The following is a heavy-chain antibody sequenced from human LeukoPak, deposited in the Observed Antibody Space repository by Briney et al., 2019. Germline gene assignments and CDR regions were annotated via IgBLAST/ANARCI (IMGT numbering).Heavy chain of an antibody. D-gene: IGHD5-24*01. CDR3: ARDRDVRSYYYYYGMDV. V-gene: IGHV3-11*01. Sequence: AGGSLRLSCAASGFTFSDYYMSWIRQAPGKGLEWVSYISSSGSTIYYADSVKGRFTISRDNAKNSLYLQMNSLRAEDTAVYYCARDRDVRSYYYYYGMDVWGQGTTVTVSS. J-gene: IGHJ6*02. CDR2: ISSSGSTI. CDR1: GFTFSDYY.